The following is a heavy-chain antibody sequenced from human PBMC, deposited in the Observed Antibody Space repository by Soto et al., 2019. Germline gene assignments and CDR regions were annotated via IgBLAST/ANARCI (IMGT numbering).Heavy chain of an antibody. D-gene: IGHD3-9*01. CDR2: IYYSGST. J-gene: IGHJ4*02. CDR3: ASSTDILTGYYPGY. CDR1: GGSISSYY. Sequence: SETLSLTCTVSGGSISSYYWSWIRQPPGKGLEWIGYIYYSGSTNYNPSLKSRVTISVDTSKNQFSLKLSSVTAADTAVYYCASSTDILTGYYPGYWGQGTLVTVSS. V-gene: IGHV4-59*01.